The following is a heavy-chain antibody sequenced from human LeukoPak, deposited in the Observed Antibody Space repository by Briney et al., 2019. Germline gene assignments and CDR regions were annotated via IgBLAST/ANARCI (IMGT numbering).Heavy chain of an antibody. Sequence: GGSLRLSCAASGFIFSSYSMSWVRQAPGKGLEWVSVIYGGGNIYYADSVKGRFTISRDNSKNTLYLQMNSLRAEDTAVYYCARGAGYNYPYYFDYWGQGTLVTVSS. D-gene: IGHD5-24*01. V-gene: IGHV3-53*01. CDR2: IYGGGNI. J-gene: IGHJ4*02. CDR1: GFIFSSYS. CDR3: ARGAGYNYPYYFDY.